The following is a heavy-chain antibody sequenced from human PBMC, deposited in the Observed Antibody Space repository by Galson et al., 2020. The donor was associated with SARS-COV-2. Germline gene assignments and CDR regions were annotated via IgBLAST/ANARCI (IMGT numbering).Heavy chain of an antibody. D-gene: IGHD1-1*01. CDR1: GYTFTGYY. CDR3: ARDTSTTGTTTGGDY. J-gene: IGHJ4*02. V-gene: IGHV1-2*02. CDR2: INPNSGGT. Sequence: ASVKVSCKASGYTFTGYYMHWVRQAPGQGLEWMGWINPNSGGTNYAQKFQGRVTMTRDTSISTAYMELSRLRSDDTAVYYCARDTSTTGTTTGGDYWGQGTLVTVSS.